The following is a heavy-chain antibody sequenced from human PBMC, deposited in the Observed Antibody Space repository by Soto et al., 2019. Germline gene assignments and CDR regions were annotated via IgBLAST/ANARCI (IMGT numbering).Heavy chain of an antibody. CDR3: ASSDGRY. J-gene: IGHJ4*02. V-gene: IGHV4-59*01. CDR2: IYYSGST. CDR1: GGSISSYY. Sequence: QVQLQESGPGLVKPSETLSLTCTVSGGSISSYYWSWIRQPPGKGLEWIGYIYYSGSTNYNPSLMSRVTISVDTSKNQFSLKLRSVTAADTAVYYCASSDGRYWGQGTLVTVSS.